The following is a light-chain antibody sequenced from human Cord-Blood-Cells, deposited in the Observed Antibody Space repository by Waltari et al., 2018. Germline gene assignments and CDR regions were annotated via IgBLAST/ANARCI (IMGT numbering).Light chain of an antibody. J-gene: IGLJ2*01. CDR3: NSRDSSGNHVV. CDR2: GKN. CDR1: SLRSYY. V-gene: IGLV3-19*01. Sequence: SSELTQDPAVSVALGPTVRITCQGDSLRSYYARWYQQKPGQAPILGIYGKNKRPTGIPDRFSGSSSGNTASLTITGAQAEDEADYYCNSRDSSGNHVVFGGGTKLTVL.